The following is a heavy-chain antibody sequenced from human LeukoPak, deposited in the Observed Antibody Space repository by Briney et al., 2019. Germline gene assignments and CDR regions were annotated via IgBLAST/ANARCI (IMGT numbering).Heavy chain of an antibody. J-gene: IGHJ4*02. CDR1: GFTFSSYG. D-gene: IGHD2-2*01. CDR3: ARADIVVVPAAGFDY. CDR2: IRYDGSNK. Sequence: GGSLRLSCAASGFTFSSYGMHWVHQAPGKGLEWVAFIRYDGSNKYYADSVKGRFAISRDNSKNTLYLQMNSLRAEDTAVYYCARADIVVVPAAGFDYWGQGTLVTVSS. V-gene: IGHV3-30*02.